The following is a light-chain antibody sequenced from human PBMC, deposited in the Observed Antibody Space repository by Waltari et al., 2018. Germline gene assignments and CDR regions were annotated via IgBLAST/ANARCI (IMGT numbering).Light chain of an antibody. Sequence: QSALTQPASVSGSPGQSITISCTGPSSDVGDYNLFPWYQQHAGQVPKLIIYEVNKRPSGFSTRFSGSRSGNTASLTISGLQAEDEATYFCCSYAGTTSWLFGGGTKVTVL. CDR3: CSYAGTTSWL. CDR1: SSDVGDYNL. J-gene: IGLJ3*02. V-gene: IGLV2-23*02. CDR2: EVN.